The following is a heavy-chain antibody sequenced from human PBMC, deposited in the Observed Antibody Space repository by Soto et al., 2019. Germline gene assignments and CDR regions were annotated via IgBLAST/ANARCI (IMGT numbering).Heavy chain of an antibody. CDR3: AHAVEQATYY. V-gene: IGHV2-5*02. CDR2: IYWDDDK. D-gene: IGHD6-6*01. CDR1: GFSLSTSGVG. Sequence: QITLKESGPTLVKPTQTLTLTCTFSGFSLSTSGVGVGWIRQPPGKALEWLALIYWDDDKRYSPSLKSRITITKDTSKNQVVLTMTNMEPVDTATYYCAHAVEQATYYWGQATLVTVSS. J-gene: IGHJ4*02.